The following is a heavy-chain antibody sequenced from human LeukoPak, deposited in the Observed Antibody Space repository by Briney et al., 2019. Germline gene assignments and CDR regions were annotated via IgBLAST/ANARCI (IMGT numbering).Heavy chain of an antibody. J-gene: IGHJ4*02. Sequence: GGSLRLSCAASGFTFSYYWMHWVRQAPGKGLVWVSRINSDGSTTDYADSVKGRFTISRDNAKNTLYLQMNSLRVEDTAVYYCARDLLTVTTSRDYWGQGTLVTVSS. CDR2: INSDGSTT. V-gene: IGHV3-74*01. CDR3: ARDLLTVTTSRDY. CDR1: GFTFSYYW. D-gene: IGHD4-17*01.